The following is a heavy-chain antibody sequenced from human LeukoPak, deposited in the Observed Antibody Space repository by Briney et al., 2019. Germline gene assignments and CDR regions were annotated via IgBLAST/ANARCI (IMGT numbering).Heavy chain of an antibody. V-gene: IGHV1-8*01. Sequence: GASVKVSCMASGYTFTTFDINWVRQATGQGLEWMGWMNPNSGNTVYAQKFQGRVTMTRNTSISTAYMELSSLRSEDTAVYYCARGLRGSSWFHPWGQGTLVTVSS. J-gene: IGHJ5*02. D-gene: IGHD3-16*01. CDR2: MNPNSGNT. CDR3: ARGLRGSSWFHP. CDR1: GYTFTTFD.